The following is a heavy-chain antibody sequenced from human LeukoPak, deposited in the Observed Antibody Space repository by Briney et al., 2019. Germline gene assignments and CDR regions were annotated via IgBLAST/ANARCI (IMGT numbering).Heavy chain of an antibody. D-gene: IGHD5-12*01. J-gene: IGHJ4*02. V-gene: IGHV1-8*01. CDR1: GYTFTSYD. Sequence: GASVKVSCKASGYTFTSYDINWVRQATGQGLEWMGWMNPNSGNTGYAQKFQGRVTMTRDTSISTAYMELSRLRSDDTAVYYCARDPFQLRYSGYDFVDYWGQGTLVTVSS. CDR2: MNPNSGNT. CDR3: ARDPFQLRYSGYDFVDY.